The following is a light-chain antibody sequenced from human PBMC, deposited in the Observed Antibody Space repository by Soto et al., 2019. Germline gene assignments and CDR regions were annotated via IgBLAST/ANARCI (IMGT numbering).Light chain of an antibody. CDR2: GNS. CDR1: SSNIGAGYD. V-gene: IGLV1-40*01. Sequence: QSVLTQPPSVSGAPGQRVTISCTGSSSNIGAGYDVHWYQQLPGTAPKLLIYGNSNRPSGVPHRFSGSKSGTSASLAITGLQAEDEADYSRQSYDSSLSVVFGGGTKVTVL. CDR3: QSYDSSLSVV. J-gene: IGLJ2*01.